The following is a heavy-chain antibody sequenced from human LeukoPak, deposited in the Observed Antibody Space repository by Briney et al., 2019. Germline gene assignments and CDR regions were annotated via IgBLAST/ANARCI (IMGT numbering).Heavy chain of an antibody. CDR2: ISSSSSYI. Sequence: GGSLRLSCAASGFTFSSYSMNWVRQAPGKGLEWVSSISSSSSYIYYADSVKGRFTISRDNAKNSLYLQMNSLRAEDMAVYYCARARYETRIWPKSRYDYYHYMDVWGKGTTVTVSS. V-gene: IGHV3-21*01. D-gene: IGHD3-3*01. J-gene: IGHJ6*03. CDR3: ARARYETRIWPKSRYDYYHYMDV. CDR1: GFTFSSYS.